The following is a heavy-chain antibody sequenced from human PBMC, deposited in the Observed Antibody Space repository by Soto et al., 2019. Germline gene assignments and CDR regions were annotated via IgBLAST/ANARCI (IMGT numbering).Heavy chain of an antibody. Sequence: PGGSLRLSCAASGFTFSSYAMNWVRQAQGKGLEWVSGISDSGAITYYADSVKGRFTISRDNSKNTLFLHMNSLRTEDTAVYFCARPDRDGYNYDYWGQGTLVTVSS. V-gene: IGHV3-23*01. D-gene: IGHD5-12*01. J-gene: IGHJ4*01. CDR2: ISDSGAIT. CDR3: ARPDRDGYNYDY. CDR1: GFTFSSYA.